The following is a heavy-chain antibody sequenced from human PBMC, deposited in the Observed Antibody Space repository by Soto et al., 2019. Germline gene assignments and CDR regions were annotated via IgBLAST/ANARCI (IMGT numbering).Heavy chain of an antibody. CDR2: IIPIFGTA. CDR3: ARDFPSSSSDP. V-gene: IGHV1-69*01. J-gene: IGHJ5*02. CDR1: GGTFSSYA. Sequence: QVQLVQSGAEVKKPGSSVKVSCKASGGTFSSYAITWVRQAPGQGLEWMGGIIPIFGTANYAQKFQGRVTLTADDSLTAAYMELSSLRSEDTAVYYCARDFPSSSSDPWGQGTLVPVSS.